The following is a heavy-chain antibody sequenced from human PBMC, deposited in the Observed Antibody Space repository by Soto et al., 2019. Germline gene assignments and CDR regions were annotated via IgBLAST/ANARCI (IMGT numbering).Heavy chain of an antibody. CDR3: AKDLRINGPILARPIWFGP. V-gene: IGHV3-23*01. D-gene: IGHD2-8*02. CDR2: ISGSGGST. J-gene: IGHJ5*02. CDR1: GLTFCSYA. Sequence: GGSMRLSCAASGLTFCSYAMSWVRQAPGKGLEWVSAISGSGGSTYYADSVKGRFTISRDNSKNTLYLQMNSLRAEDTAVYYCAKDLRINGPILARPIWFGPPGQGTLVTVSS.